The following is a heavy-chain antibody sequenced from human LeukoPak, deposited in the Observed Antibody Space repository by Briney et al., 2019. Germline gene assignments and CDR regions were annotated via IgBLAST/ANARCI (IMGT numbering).Heavy chain of an antibody. CDR1: GGSFSGYY. CDR3: ARGDYGSGWFVEF. D-gene: IGHD6-19*01. V-gene: IGHV4-34*01. J-gene: IGHJ4*02. Sequence: SETLSLTCAVYGGSFSGYYWTWIRQSPGKGLEWIGEIYHTGSTNFNPSLKSRVTISMDASKNQFSLNLRSVTAEDTAVYYCARGDYGSGWFVEFWGQGTLVTVSS. CDR2: IYHTGST.